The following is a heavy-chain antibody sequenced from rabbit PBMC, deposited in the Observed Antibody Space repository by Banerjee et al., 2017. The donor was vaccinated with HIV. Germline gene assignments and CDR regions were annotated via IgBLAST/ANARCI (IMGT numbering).Heavy chain of an antibody. V-gene: IGHV1S45*01. CDR1: GFSFSNKCV. J-gene: IGHJ4*01. D-gene: IGHD1-1*01. Sequence: QEQLVESGGGLVKPEGSLTLTCTASGFSFSNKCVMCWVRQAPGKGLEWIGCINTSSGNTVYASWAKGRFTVSKTSSTTVTLQMTSLTAADTATYFCARSTSGYDIGDLWGPGTLVTVS. CDR3: ARSTSGYDIGDL. CDR2: INTSSGNT.